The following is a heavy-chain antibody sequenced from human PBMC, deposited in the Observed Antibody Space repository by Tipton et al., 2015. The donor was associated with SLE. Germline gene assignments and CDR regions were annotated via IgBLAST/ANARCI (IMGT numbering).Heavy chain of an antibody. J-gene: IGHJ4*02. CDR2: IYISGST. Sequence: TLSLTCTVSGGSISSGGYYWSWIRQHPGKGLEWIGRIYISGSTNYNPSLKSRVTISVDTSKNQFSLKLSSVTAADTAVYYCARDRQPYFDYWGQGTLVTVSS. CDR3: ARDRQPYFDY. D-gene: IGHD6-13*01. V-gene: IGHV4-61*08. CDR1: GGSISSGGYY.